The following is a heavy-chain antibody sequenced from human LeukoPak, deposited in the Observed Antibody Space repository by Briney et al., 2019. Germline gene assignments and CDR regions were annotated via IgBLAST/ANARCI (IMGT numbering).Heavy chain of an antibody. CDR1: GFTFSDYY. Sequence: GGSLRLSCAASGFTFSDYYMSWIRQAPGKGLEWVSYISSSGSTIYYADSVKGRFTISRDNAKNSLYLQMNSLRAEDTAVHYCARKPTSHWFDPWGQGTLVTVSS. CDR2: ISSSGSTI. J-gene: IGHJ5*02. V-gene: IGHV3-11*01. CDR3: ARKPTSHWFDP.